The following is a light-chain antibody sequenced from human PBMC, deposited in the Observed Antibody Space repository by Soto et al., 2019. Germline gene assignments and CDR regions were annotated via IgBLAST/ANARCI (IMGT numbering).Light chain of an antibody. CDR1: SSDVGGFNY. CDR2: EVS. Sequence: QSALTQPASVSASPGQSITISCTGTSSDVGGFNYVSWYQQHPGKAPKVIIYEVSNRPSGVSNRFSGSKSGNTASLTISGLQPEDEADYYCSSYAGSSNVFGTGTKLTVL. V-gene: IGLV2-14*01. CDR3: SSYAGSSNV. J-gene: IGLJ1*01.